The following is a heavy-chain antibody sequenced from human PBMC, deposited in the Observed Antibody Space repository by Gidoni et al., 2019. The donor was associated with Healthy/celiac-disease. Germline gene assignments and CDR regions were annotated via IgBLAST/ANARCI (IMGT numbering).Heavy chain of an antibody. D-gene: IGHD4-17*01. J-gene: IGHJ3*02. V-gene: IGHV3-21*01. CDR1: GFTFSSYS. CDR3: ARVNDYGDDEGAFDI. Sequence: EVQLVESGGGLVKPGGSLRLSCAASGFTFSSYSMNWVRQAPGKGLEWVSSISSSSSYIYYADSVKGRFTISRDNAKNSLYLQMNSLRAEDTAVYYCARVNDYGDDEGAFDIWGQGTMVTVSS. CDR2: ISSSSSYI.